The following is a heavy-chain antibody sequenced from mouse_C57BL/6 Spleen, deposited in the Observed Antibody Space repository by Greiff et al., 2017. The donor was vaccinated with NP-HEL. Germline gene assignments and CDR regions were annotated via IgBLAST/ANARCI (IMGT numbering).Heavy chain of an antibody. CDR2: ISSGSSTI. CDR3: ARATNWYFDV. J-gene: IGHJ1*03. Sequence: DVKLVESGGGLVKPGGSLKLSCAASGFTFSDHGMHWVRQAPEKGLEWVAYISSGSSTIYYADTVKGRFTISRDNAKNTLFLQMTSLRSEDTAMYYCARATNWYFDVWGTGTTVTVSS. D-gene: IGHD6-1*01. CDR1: GFTFSDHG. V-gene: IGHV5-17*01.